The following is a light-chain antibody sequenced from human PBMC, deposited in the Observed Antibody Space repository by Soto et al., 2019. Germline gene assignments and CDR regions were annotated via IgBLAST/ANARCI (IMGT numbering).Light chain of an antibody. CDR2: LNSDGSH. CDR3: QTWGTGML. J-gene: IGLJ2*01. Sequence: QAVLTQSPSASASLGASVKLTCTLSSGHSSYAIAWHQQQPEKGPRYLMKLNSDGSHSKGDGIPDRFSGSSSGAERYLTISCLQSEDEADYYCQTWGTGMLFGGGTKLTVL. V-gene: IGLV4-69*01. CDR1: SGHSSYA.